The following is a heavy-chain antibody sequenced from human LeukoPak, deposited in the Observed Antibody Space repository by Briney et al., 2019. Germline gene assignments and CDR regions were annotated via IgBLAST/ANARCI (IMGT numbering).Heavy chain of an antibody. CDR3: ARVGGDYLWYFDY. D-gene: IGHD4-17*01. CDR1: GYTFSGYY. Sequence: ASVKVSCKASGYTFSGYYLHWVRQAPGQGLEWMGWINPNSGGTNYAQKFQGRVTMTRDTSISTAYMELSRLRSDDTAVYYCARVGGDYLWYFDYWGQGTLVTVSS. V-gene: IGHV1-2*02. CDR2: INPNSGGT. J-gene: IGHJ4*02.